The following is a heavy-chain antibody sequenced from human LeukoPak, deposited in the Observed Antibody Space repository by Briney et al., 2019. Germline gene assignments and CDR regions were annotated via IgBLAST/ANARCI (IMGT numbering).Heavy chain of an antibody. CDR1: GYTFTSYY. V-gene: IGHV1-46*01. CDR3: ASADSSGFHAMSSGYFGAFDI. J-gene: IGHJ3*02. D-gene: IGHD3-22*01. CDR2: INPSGGST. Sequence: GASVKVSCKASGYTFTSYYMHWVRQARGEGLEWMGMINPSGGSTSYAQKFQGRVTMTRDMSTSTVYMELSSLRSEDTAVYYCASADSSGFHAMSSGYFGAFDIWGQGTMVTVSS.